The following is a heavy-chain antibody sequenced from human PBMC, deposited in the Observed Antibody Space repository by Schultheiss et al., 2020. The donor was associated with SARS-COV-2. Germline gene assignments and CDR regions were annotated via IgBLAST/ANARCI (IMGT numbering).Heavy chain of an antibody. CDR2: IWYDGSNK. Sequence: GGSLRLSCAASGFTFSSYAMSWVRQAPGKGLEWVAVIWYDGSNKYYADSVKGRFTISRDNSKNTLYLQMNSLRAEDTAVYYCARDDYGDYHGGGDYWGQGTLVTVSS. D-gene: IGHD4-17*01. J-gene: IGHJ4*02. CDR3: ARDDYGDYHGGGDY. CDR1: GFTFSSYA. V-gene: IGHV3-33*08.